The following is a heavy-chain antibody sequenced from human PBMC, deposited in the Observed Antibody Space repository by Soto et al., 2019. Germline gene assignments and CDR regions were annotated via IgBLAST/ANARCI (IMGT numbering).Heavy chain of an antibody. D-gene: IGHD1-26*01. Sequence: QVQLVQSGAEVKKPGASVNVSCKASGYTFTVYYMHWVRQAPGQGLEWMGWINPKSGGTMYPQKFQGRVTMTWDTSISTAYMALTRLRSDETPVYYCARDLAKGGGSAGFDYRGQGALVTVSS. V-gene: IGHV1-2*02. CDR3: ARDLAKGGGSAGFDY. CDR2: INPKSGGT. CDR1: GYTFTVYY. J-gene: IGHJ4*02.